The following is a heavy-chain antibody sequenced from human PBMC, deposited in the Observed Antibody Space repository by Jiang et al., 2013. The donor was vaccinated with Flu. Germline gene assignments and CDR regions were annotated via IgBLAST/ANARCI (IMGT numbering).Heavy chain of an antibody. D-gene: IGHD3-22*01. CDR2: ISSSSSYI. V-gene: IGHV3-21*01. J-gene: IGHJ4*02. Sequence: SSISSSSSYIYYADSVKGRFTISRDNAKNSLYLQMNSLRAEDTAVYYCARDNTGYYYDSSGYYSNWGQGTLVTVSS. CDR3: ARDNTGYYYDSSGYYSN.